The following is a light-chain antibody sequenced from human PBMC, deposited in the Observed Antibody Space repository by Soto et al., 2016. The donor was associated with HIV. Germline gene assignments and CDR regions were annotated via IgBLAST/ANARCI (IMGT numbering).Light chain of an antibody. J-gene: IGKJ1*01. CDR3: QQYNSYSRWT. CDR2: KAS. V-gene: IGKV1-5*03. Sequence: DIQMTQSPSTLSASVGDRVTITCRVSQSISSWLAWYQQKPGKAPKVLIYKASSLESGVPSRFSGSGSGTEFALTISSLQPDDFATYYCQQYNSYSRWTFGQGTKVEIK. CDR1: QSISSW.